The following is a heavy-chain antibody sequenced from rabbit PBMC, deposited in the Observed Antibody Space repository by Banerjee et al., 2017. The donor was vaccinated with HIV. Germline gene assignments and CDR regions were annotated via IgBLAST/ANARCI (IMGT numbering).Heavy chain of an antibody. Sequence: QEQLEESGGDLVKPEGSLTLTCTASGFSLSNKYVMCWVRQAPGKGLEWIACINTISGDTVYATWAKGRFTISKTSSTTVTLQMTSLTAADTATYFCARGSNYYAFNLWGQGTLVTVS. CDR1: GFSLSNKYV. CDR2: INTISGDT. J-gene: IGHJ4*01. CDR3: ARGSNYYAFNL. V-gene: IGHV1S45*01. D-gene: IGHD8-1*01.